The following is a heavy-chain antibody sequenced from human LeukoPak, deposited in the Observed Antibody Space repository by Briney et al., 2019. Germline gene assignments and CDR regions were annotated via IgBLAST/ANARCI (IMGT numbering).Heavy chain of an antibody. J-gene: IGHJ4*02. V-gene: IGHV1-8*01. Sequence: ASVKDSCKASGYTFTSYDINWVRQPTGQGLEWMGWMNPNSGNTGYAQEFPGRVTMTRNTNISTAYMELSSLRSEDTAVYYCARVAVGGDYYFDYWGQGTLVTVSS. CDR2: MNPNSGNT. D-gene: IGHD2-21*02. CDR3: ARVAVGGDYYFDY. CDR1: GYTFTSYD.